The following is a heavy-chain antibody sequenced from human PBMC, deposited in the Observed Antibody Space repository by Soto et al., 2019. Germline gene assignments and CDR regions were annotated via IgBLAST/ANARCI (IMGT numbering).Heavy chain of an antibody. CDR3: ARDVMAVAGTTNWFDP. Sequence: QVQLQESGPGLVKPSETLSLTCTVSGGSVSSGSDYWNWIRQPPGKGLEWIGYIYYSGSSNYNPSLTSRVSISIDKSKNQVSLKLSSVTAADTAVYYCARDVMAVAGTTNWFDPWGQGTLVTVSS. CDR1: GGSVSSGSDY. V-gene: IGHV4-61*01. CDR2: IYYSGSS. J-gene: IGHJ5*02. D-gene: IGHD6-19*01.